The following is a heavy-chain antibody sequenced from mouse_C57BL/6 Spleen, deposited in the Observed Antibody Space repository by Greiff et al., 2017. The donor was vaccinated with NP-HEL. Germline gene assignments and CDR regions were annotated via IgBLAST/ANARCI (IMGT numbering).Heavy chain of an antibody. CDR2: IYPGDGDT. CDR1: GYAFSSSW. D-gene: IGHD2-2*01. CDR3: AREGMVTTTAMDY. V-gene: IGHV1-82*01. Sequence: VQLQQSGPELVKPGASVKISCKASGYAFSSSWMNWVKQRPGKGLEWIGRIYPGDGDTNYNGKFKGKATLTADKSSSTAYMQLSSLTSEDSAVYFCAREGMVTTTAMDYWGQGTSVTVSS. J-gene: IGHJ4*01.